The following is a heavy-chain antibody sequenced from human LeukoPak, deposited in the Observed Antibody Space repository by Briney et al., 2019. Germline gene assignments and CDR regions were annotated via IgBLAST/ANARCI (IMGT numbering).Heavy chain of an antibody. V-gene: IGHV3-33*08. D-gene: IGHD5-18*01. CDR1: GFTITDHH. CDR2: IWYDGSNK. Sequence: GGSLRLSCAASGFTITDHHMDWVRQAPGKGLEWVAVIWYDGSNKYYADSVKGRFTISRDNSKNTLYLQMNSLRAEDTAVYYCARSSPAMVTYYYYYMDVWGKGTTVTVSS. J-gene: IGHJ6*03. CDR3: ARSSPAMVTYYYYYMDV.